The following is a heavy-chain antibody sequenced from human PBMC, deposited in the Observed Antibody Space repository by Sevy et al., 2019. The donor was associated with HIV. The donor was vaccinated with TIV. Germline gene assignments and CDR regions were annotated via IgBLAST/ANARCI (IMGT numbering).Heavy chain of an antibody. CDR3: AREGDYYDSSGSHYFDY. J-gene: IGHJ4*02. CDR1: GYTFTGYY. D-gene: IGHD3-22*01. V-gene: IGHV1-2*04. Sequence: ASVKVSCKASGYTFTGYYMHWVRQAPGQGLEWMGWINPNSGGTNYAQKFQGWVTMTRDTSISTAYMELSRLRSDDTAVYYCAREGDYYDSSGSHYFDYWGQGTLVTVSS. CDR2: INPNSGGT.